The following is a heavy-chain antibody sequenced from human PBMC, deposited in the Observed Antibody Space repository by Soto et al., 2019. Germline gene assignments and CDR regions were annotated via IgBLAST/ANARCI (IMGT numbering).Heavy chain of an antibody. CDR1: VDSFTSYW. D-gene: IGHD6-19*01. V-gene: IGHV5-10-1*01. Sequence: EVQLVQSGAEVKTPGESMMISCTGAVDSFTSYWISWVRKMPGKGLEWMGRIDPSDSYTNYSPSFQGHVTISADKSISTAYLQWSSLKASDTAMYYCARLSVAGSYDYWGQGTLVTVSS. CDR2: IDPSDSYT. J-gene: IGHJ4*02. CDR3: ARLSVAGSYDY.